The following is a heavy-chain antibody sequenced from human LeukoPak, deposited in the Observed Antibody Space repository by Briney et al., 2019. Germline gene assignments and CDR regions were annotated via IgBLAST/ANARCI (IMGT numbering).Heavy chain of an antibody. CDR3: ARGGVYCSGGSCPTNWFDP. V-gene: IGHV1-18*01. D-gene: IGHD2-15*01. J-gene: IGHJ5*02. CDR2: ISAYNGNT. Sequence: ASVKVSCKASGYTFTSYGIYWVRQAPGQGLEWMRWISAYNGNTNYAQKFQGRVTMTTDTSTSTAYMELRSLRSDDTAVYYCARGGVYCSGGSCPTNWFDPWGQGTLVTVSS. CDR1: GYTFTSYG.